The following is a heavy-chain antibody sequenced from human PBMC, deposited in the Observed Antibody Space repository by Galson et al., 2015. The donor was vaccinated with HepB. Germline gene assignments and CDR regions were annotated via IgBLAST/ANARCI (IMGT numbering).Heavy chain of an antibody. CDR3: ARGRYGTSAPDL. CDR1: GYSFSQYG. V-gene: IGHV1-18*01. CDR2: ISGYNGNT. Sequence: QSGAEVKRPGASVKVSCTASGYSFSQYGMTWVRQAPGQGLEWMGWISGYNGNTNYAQNFQSRVTMTTDTSTTTVYMEVRSLRSDDTAVYYCARGRYGTSAPDLWGQGTLVTVSS. D-gene: IGHD5-18*01. J-gene: IGHJ5*02.